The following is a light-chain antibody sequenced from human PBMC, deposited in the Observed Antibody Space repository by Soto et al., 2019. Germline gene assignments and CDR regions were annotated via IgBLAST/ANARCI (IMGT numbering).Light chain of an antibody. Sequence: EIVLTQSPGTLSLSPGEGATLSCRASQSVSSNYLAWYQQEPGQAPRLLIYGASSRATGIPDRFSGSGSGTDFTLTISRLEPEDVAVYYCQQYGSSPFTFGPGTKVDIK. CDR2: GAS. CDR3: QQYGSSPFT. J-gene: IGKJ3*01. CDR1: QSVSSNY. V-gene: IGKV3-20*01.